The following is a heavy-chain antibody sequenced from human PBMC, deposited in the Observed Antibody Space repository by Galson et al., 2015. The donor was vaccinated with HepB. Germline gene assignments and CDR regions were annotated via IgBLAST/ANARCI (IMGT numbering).Heavy chain of an antibody. CDR3: ARVRYYYDSSGYYIDAFDI. V-gene: IGHV1-2*06. D-gene: IGHD3-22*01. CDR2: INPNSGGT. CDR1: GYTFTGYY. J-gene: IGHJ3*02. Sequence: SVKVSCKASGYTFTGYYMHWVRQAPGQGLEWMGRINPNSGGTNYAQKFQGRVTMTRDTSISTAYMELSRLRSDDTAVYYCARVRYYYDSSGYYIDAFDIWGQGTMVTVSS.